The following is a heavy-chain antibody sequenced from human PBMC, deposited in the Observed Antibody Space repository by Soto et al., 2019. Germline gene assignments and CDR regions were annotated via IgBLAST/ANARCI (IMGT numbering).Heavy chain of an antibody. CDR3: AKVEGEGYSGQHSDY. J-gene: IGHJ4*02. CDR1: GFTFSNYA. CDR2: ISSSSGST. Sequence: EVQLLESGGGLVQPGGSLRLSCAASGFTFSNYAMNWVRQAPGKGLEWVSTISSSSGSTYYADSVKGRFTISRDNSKNVLYLQMNSLRGDDTAVYYCAKVEGEGYSGQHSDYWGQGTLVTISS. V-gene: IGHV3-23*01. D-gene: IGHD5-12*01.